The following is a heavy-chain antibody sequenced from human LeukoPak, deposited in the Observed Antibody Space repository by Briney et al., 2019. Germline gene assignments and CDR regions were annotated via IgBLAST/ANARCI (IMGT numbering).Heavy chain of an antibody. V-gene: IGHV3-11*01. CDR1: GFTFSDYY. J-gene: IGHJ4*02. CDR3: ARDIRYYYDSIAEYYFDY. D-gene: IGHD3-22*01. CDR2: ISSSGITI. Sequence: PGGSLRLSCAASGFTFSDYYMSWIRQAPGKGREWVSYISSSGITIYYADSVKGRFTISRDNAKNSLYLHINSLRAEDTAVYYCARDIRYYYDSIAEYYFDYWGQGTLVTVSS.